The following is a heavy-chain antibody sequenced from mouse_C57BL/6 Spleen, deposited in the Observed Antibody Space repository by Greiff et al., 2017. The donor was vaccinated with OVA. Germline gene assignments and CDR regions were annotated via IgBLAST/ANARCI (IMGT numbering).Heavy chain of an antibody. D-gene: IGHD2-3*01. J-gene: IGHJ4*01. CDR1: GYTFTDYY. CDR3: ERGDYWGYSDYYAMDY. CDR2: INPNNGGT. V-gene: IGHV1-26*01. Sequence: EVQLQQSGPELVKPGASVKISCKASGYTFTDYYMNWVKQSHGKSLEWIGDINPNNGGTSYNQKFKGKATLTVDKSSSTAYMELRSLTSEDSAVYYCERGDYWGYSDYYAMDYWGQGTSVTVSA.